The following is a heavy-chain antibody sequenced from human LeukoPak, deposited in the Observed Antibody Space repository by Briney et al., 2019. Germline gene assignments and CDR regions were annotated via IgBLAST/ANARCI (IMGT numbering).Heavy chain of an antibody. CDR1: GGSMSTYY. V-gene: IGHV4-59*01. Sequence: PSETLSLTCTVSGGSMSTYYWSWIRQPPGKGLEWIGYIYYSGSTNYNPSLKSRVTISVDTSKNQFSLKLSSVTAADTAVYYCARENVLAAGDGGTFDPWGQGTLVTVSS. CDR2: IYYSGST. J-gene: IGHJ5*02. D-gene: IGHD6-13*01. CDR3: ARENVLAAGDGGTFDP.